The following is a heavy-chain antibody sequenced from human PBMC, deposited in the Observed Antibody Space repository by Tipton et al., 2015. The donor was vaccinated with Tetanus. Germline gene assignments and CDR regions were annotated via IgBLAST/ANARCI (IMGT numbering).Heavy chain of an antibody. CDR3: AKEFQRARIGSFAS. CDR2: ISYDGTHE. V-gene: IGHV3-30-3*02. Sequence: SLRLSCAASGFSFSSFAMHWVRQAPGNGLKWLTVISYDGTHEIHADSVKGRFIISRDNSKNTLYLQMNSLRPEDTAVYYCAKEFQRARIGSFASRVPGTQVAASS. D-gene: IGHD2-15*01. CDR1: GFSFSSFA. J-gene: IGHJ4*02.